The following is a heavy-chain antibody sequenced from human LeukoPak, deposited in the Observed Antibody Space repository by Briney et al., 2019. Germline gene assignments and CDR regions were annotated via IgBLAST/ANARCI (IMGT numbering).Heavy chain of an antibody. D-gene: IGHD6-13*01. V-gene: IGHV4-34*01. J-gene: IGHJ5*02. CDR1: GGSFSGYY. CDR3: ARVFSWPNWFDP. CDR2: INHSGST. Sequence: SETLSLTCAVYGGSFSGYYWSWIRQPPGKGLEWIGEINHSGSTNYNPSLKSRVTISVDTSKNQFSLKLSSVTAADTAVYYRARVFSWPNWFDPWGQGTLVTVSS.